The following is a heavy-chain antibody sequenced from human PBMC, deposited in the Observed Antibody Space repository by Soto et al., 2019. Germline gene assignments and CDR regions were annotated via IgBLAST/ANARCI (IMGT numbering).Heavy chain of an antibody. CDR3: ARAVDIVATISNY. D-gene: IGHD5-12*01. CDR2: MNPNSGNT. Sequence: ASVKVSCKASGHTFTSYDINWVRQATGQGLEWMGWMNPNSGNTAYAQKFQGRVTMTRNTSISTAYMELSSLRSEDTAVYYCARAVDIVATISNYWGQGTLVTVSS. CDR1: GHTFTSYD. J-gene: IGHJ4*02. V-gene: IGHV1-8*01.